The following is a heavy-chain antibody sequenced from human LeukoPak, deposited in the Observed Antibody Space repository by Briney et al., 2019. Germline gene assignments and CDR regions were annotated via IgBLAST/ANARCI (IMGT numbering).Heavy chain of an antibody. CDR2: IKPDGSEK. Sequence: PGGSLRLSCAASGLTFSGYWMNWVRQAPRKGLEWVASIKPDGSEKYYVDSVKGRFTISRDNAKKSLYPQMTSLRDEDTAVYYCARGSGDYSGQGTLVTVSS. CDR1: GLTFSGYW. CDR3: ARGSGDY. V-gene: IGHV3-7*04. J-gene: IGHJ4*02.